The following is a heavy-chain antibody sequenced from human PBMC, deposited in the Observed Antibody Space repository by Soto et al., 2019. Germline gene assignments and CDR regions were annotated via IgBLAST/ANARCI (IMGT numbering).Heavy chain of an antibody. CDR2: ISSTTNYI. V-gene: IGHV3-21*01. Sequence: PGGSLRLSCAASGFTFTRYSMNWVRQAPGKGLEWVSSISSTTNYIYYADSMKGRFTISRDNAKNSVYLEMNSLSAEDTAVYYCARESEDLTSNFDYWGQGTLVTVSS. J-gene: IGHJ4*02. CDR3: ARESEDLTSNFDY. CDR1: GFTFTRYS.